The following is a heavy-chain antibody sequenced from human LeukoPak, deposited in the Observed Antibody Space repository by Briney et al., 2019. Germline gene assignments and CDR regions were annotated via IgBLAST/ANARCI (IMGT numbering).Heavy chain of an antibody. CDR1: GASISSRNY. V-gene: IGHV4-38-2*02. CDR3: ARDSNSRRFGY. CDR2: FSNGAT. Sequence: SETLSLTCAVSGASISSRNYWGWIRQPPGKGLEWIGTFSNGATYYTPSLKSRVTISIDTSRNEFSLKLSSVTAADTAVYYCARDSNSRRFGYWGQGTLVDVSS. D-gene: IGHD4-11*01. J-gene: IGHJ4*02.